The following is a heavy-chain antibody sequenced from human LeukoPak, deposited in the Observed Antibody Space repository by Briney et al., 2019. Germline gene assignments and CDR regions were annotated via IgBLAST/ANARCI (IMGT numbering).Heavy chain of an antibody. J-gene: IGHJ4*02. CDR2: IYYSGST. Sequence: SETLSLTCTVSGGSISSYYWSWIRQPPGKGLEWIGSIYYSGSTYYNPSLKSRVTISVDTSKNQFSLKLSSVTAADTAVYYCAGWGYDSSGHRPLDYWGQGTLVTVSS. CDR1: GGSISSYY. V-gene: IGHV4-59*05. CDR3: AGWGYDSSGHRPLDY. D-gene: IGHD3-22*01.